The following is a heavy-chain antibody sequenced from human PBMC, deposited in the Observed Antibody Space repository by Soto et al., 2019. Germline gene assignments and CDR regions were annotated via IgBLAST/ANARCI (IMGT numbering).Heavy chain of an antibody. Sequence: VAVISYDGSNKYYADSVKGRFTISRDNSKNTLYLQMNSLRAEDTAVYYCAGPLLRNYYDSSGYYYEASYRNDAFDIWGQGTMVTVSS. J-gene: IGHJ3*02. D-gene: IGHD3-22*01. CDR3: AGPLLRNYYDSSGYYYEASYRNDAFDI. V-gene: IGHV3-30-3*01. CDR2: ISYDGSNK.